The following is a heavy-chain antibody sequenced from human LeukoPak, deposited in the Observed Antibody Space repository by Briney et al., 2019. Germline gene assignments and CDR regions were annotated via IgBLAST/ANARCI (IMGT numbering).Heavy chain of an antibody. CDR1: GFPFSSYN. J-gene: IGHJ4*02. Sequence: KTGGSQRLSCAASGFPFSSYNLNWVRQAPGKGLEWVSSISSGSYIYYSDSVKGRFTISRDNAKNSVYLQMNSLRAEDTDVYYCARGYCSGGSCYSGSYYWGQGTLVTVSS. V-gene: IGHV3-21*01. D-gene: IGHD2-15*01. CDR3: ARGYCSGGSCYSGSYY. CDR2: ISSGSYI.